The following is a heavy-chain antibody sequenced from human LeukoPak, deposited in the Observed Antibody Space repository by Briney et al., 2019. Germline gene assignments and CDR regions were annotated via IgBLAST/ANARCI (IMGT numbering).Heavy chain of an antibody. Sequence: PGGSLRLSCAASGITFSNYAMAWVRQAPGKGLECVSVISGRGDSTHYADSVKGHFTISRDNSKNTLYLQMNSLRAEDTAVYFCASLLGYCSGITCSGWGQGTLVTVSS. CDR2: ISGRGDST. V-gene: IGHV3-23*01. CDR1: GITFSNYA. CDR3: ASLLGYCSGITCSG. D-gene: IGHD2-15*01. J-gene: IGHJ4*02.